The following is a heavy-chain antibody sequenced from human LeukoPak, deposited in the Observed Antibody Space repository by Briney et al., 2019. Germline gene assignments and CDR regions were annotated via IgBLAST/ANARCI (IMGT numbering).Heavy chain of an antibody. V-gene: IGHV3-23*01. CDR3: ASPGGDGYNYELDY. CDR1: GFTFSSYA. J-gene: IGHJ4*02. CDR2: ISGSGGST. D-gene: IGHD5-24*01. Sequence: GGSLRLSCAASGFTFSSYAMSWVRQAPGKGLEWVSAISGSGGSTYYADPVKGRFTISRDNSKNTLYLQMNSLRAEDTAVYYCASPGGDGYNYELDYWGQGTLVTVSS.